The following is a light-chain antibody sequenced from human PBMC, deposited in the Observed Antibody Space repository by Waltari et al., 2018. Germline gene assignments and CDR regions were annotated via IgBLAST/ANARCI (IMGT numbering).Light chain of an antibody. CDR3: SSYASNSTWV. CDR2: DVT. V-gene: IGLV2-18*02. J-gene: IGLJ2*01. Sequence: WDQQTPGTAPKLVICDVTNRPSGVPDRFSGSKCSNTASLTISALQAYDEADYFCSSYASNSTWVFGGGTKLTVL.